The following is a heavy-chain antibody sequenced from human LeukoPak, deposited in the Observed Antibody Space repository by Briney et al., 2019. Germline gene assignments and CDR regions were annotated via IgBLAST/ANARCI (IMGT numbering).Heavy chain of an antibody. CDR1: GGSISSSSYY. V-gene: IGHV4-39*07. D-gene: IGHD4-17*01. J-gene: IGHJ5*02. Sequence: SETLSLTCTVSGGSISSSSYYWGWIRQPPGKGLEWIGSIYHSGSTYYNPSLKSRVTISVDTSKNQFSLKLSSVTAADTAVYYSVRRDYTVTGWFDPSGQGTLVTVSS. CDR3: VRRDYTVTGWFDP. CDR2: IYHSGST.